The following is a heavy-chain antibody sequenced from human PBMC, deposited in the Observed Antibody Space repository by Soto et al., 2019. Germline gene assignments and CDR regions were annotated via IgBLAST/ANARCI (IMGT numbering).Heavy chain of an antibody. J-gene: IGHJ6*02. Sequence: GGSLRLSCAASGFTFNSYGMHWVRQAPGKGLEWVTVISYDGSNKYYADLVKGRFTISRDNSKNTLYLQMNSLRAEDTAVYYCAKPAYRFGALGAGMDVWGQGTTVTVSS. V-gene: IGHV3-30*18. D-gene: IGHD1-26*01. CDR1: GFTFNSYG. CDR2: ISYDGSNK. CDR3: AKPAYRFGALGAGMDV.